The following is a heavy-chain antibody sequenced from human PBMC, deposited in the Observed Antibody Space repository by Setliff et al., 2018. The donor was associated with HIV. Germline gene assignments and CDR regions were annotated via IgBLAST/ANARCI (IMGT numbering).Heavy chain of an antibody. V-gene: IGHV3-20*04. J-gene: IGHJ4*02. Sequence: PGGSLSLSCATSGFIFEDYGMSWVRQAPGKGLEWVSGINWNGASVGYADSVKGRFTISRDNSKKTLYLQMNRLRAEDTAVYYCAMSPYSSGLFDYWGQGTLVTVSS. D-gene: IGHD6-19*01. CDR3: AMSPYSSGLFDY. CDR1: GFIFEDYG. CDR2: INWNGASV.